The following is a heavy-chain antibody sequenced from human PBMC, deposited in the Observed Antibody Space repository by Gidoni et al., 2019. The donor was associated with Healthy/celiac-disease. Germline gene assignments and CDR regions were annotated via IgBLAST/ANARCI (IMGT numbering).Heavy chain of an antibody. V-gene: IGHV3-23*01. CDR1: GLTFSSYA. CDR3: ANGGYDNRDY. Sequence: EVQLLESGGGLVQPGGSLRLSCAASGLTFSSYAMSWVRQAPGKGLEWVSAISGSGGSTYYADSVKGLFTISRDNSKNTRYLQMNSLRAEDTAVYYCANGGYDNRDYWGQGTLVTVSS. D-gene: IGHD3-22*01. CDR2: ISGSGGST. J-gene: IGHJ4*02.